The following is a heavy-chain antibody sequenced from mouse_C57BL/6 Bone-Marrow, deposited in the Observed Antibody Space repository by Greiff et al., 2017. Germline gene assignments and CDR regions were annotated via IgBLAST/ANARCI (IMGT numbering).Heavy chain of an antibody. V-gene: IGHV1-9*01. CDR2: ILPGSGST. Sequence: VKVVESGAELMKPGASVKLSCKATGYTFTGYWITWVKQRPGHGLEWIGEILPGSGSTNYNEKFKGKATFTAYTSYNTAYMQRSILTTENSAIYYGARSGWLLQSMDYWGQGTSVTVSS. D-gene: IGHD2-3*01. CDR1: GYTFTGYW. CDR3: ARSGWLLQSMDY. J-gene: IGHJ4*01.